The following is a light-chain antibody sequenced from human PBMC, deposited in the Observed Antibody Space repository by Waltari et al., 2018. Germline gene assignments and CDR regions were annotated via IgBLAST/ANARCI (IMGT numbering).Light chain of an antibody. Sequence: DIVMTQSPDSLTVSLGERVTINCNSSQSVLYSSNNNNYLAWYQQKPGQPPKLLIYWASTRESGVPDRFSGSGSGTDFTLTISSLQAEDVAVYYCQQYYSTPNTFGQGTKLEIK. J-gene: IGKJ2*01. CDR1: QSVLYSSNNNNY. CDR3: QQYYSTPNT. V-gene: IGKV4-1*01. CDR2: WAS.